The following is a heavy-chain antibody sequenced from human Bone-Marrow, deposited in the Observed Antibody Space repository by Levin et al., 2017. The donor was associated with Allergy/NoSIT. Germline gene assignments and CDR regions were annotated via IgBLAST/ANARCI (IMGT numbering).Heavy chain of an antibody. V-gene: IGHV4-59*01. D-gene: IGHD1-26*01. Sequence: KPSETLSLTCTVSGDSMKTYYWSWIRQPPGKGLEWIGYGRYGAASKYKASLRSRVTISVDTSNSQFNLEIKSVTHADTAVYYCARGGGEWDYYYNMDVWGKGTTVVVSS. CDR3: ARGGGEWDYYYNMDV. CDR2: GRYGAAS. CDR1: GDSMKTYY. J-gene: IGHJ6*03.